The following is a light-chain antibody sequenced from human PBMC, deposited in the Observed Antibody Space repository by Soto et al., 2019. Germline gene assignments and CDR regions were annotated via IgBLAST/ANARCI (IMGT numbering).Light chain of an antibody. Sequence: DVQLTQSPSFLSASIGDRVTITRRASQGISTYLAWYQQKPGKAPKLLIYAASTLQSGTPSRFSGSGSGTEFTLTITSLKPEYFATHYCQQFNSYPPDTFGQGIKLEIK. CDR1: QGISTY. CDR3: QQFNSYPPDT. J-gene: IGKJ2*01. CDR2: AAS. V-gene: IGKV1-9*01.